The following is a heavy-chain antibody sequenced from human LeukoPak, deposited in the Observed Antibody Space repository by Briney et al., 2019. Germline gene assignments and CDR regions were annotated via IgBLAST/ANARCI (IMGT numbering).Heavy chain of an antibody. CDR3: AKVPLDIVVVPAAIGIDY. D-gene: IGHD2-2*03. CDR2: ISSSSSYI. J-gene: IGHJ4*02. CDR1: GFTFSSYS. Sequence: GGSLRLSCAASGFTFSSYSMNWVRQAPGKGLEWVSSISSSSSYIYYADSVKGRFTISRDNAKNSLYLQMNSLRAEDTAVYYCAKVPLDIVVVPAAIGIDYWGQGTLVAVSS. V-gene: IGHV3-21*04.